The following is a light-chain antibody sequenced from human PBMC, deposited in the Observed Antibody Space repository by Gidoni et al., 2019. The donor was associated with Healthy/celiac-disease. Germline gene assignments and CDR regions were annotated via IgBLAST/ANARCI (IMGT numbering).Light chain of an antibody. CDR1: QSISSY. J-gene: IGKJ1*01. CDR2: AAS. V-gene: IGKV1-39*01. CDR3: QQXXSTXRT. Sequence: IQMTQSPSSLSASVGDRVTITCRASQSISSYLNWYQQKPGKAPKLLIYAASSLQSGVPSRXXXSGXXTDFTLTISXLQPEXFATXYCQQXXSTXRTFXQGTKVEIK.